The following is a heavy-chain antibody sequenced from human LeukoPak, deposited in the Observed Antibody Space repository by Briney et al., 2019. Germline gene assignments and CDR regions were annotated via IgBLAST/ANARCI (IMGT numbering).Heavy chain of an antibody. J-gene: IGHJ4*02. CDR2: IYTSGST. D-gene: IGHD6-19*01. V-gene: IGHV4-61*02. CDR3: ARDKQWLGYFDY. Sequence: SGTLSLTCTVSGGSISSGSYYWSWIRQPAGKGLEWIGRIYTSGSTNYNPSLKSRVTISVDTSKNQFSLKLSSVTAADTAVYYCARDKQWLGYFDYWGQGTLVTASS. CDR1: GGSISSGSYY.